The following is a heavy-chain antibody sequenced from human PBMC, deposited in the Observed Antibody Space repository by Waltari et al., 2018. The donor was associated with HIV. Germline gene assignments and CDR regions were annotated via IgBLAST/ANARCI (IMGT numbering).Heavy chain of an antibody. D-gene: IGHD3-22*01. CDR2: IIPILGTT. CDR3: ARDQTNGYYHDSGLRAFDI. V-gene: IGHV1-69*13. Sequence: QVQLVQSGAEVKKPGSSVKVSCKASGGTLNSYAISWVRQAPGQGRELVGGIIPILGTTNEAQKLQGRVTMAADESTRKSYMEVSILTSEDTAVYYCARDQTNGYYHDSGLRAFDIWGQGTMVTVSS. J-gene: IGHJ3*02. CDR1: GGTLNSYA.